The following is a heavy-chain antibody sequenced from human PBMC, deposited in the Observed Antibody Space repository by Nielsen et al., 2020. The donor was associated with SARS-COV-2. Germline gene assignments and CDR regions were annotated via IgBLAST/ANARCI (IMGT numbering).Heavy chain of an antibody. CDR1: GGTISGDFH. D-gene: IGHD3-10*01. J-gene: IGHJ6*02. Sequence: SETLSLTCTVSGGTISGDFHWSWIRQAPGKGLEWIAYISYSGITYYTPSLKSRLTILIDTSKNQFSLKVTSVTAGDTAVYYCARVFHGPRGAMDVWGQGTTVTV. CDR2: ISYSGIT. V-gene: IGHV4-30-4*01. CDR3: ARVFHGPRGAMDV.